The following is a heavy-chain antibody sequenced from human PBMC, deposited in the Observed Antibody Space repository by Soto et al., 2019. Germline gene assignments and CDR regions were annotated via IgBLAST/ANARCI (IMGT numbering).Heavy chain of an antibody. J-gene: IGHJ3*02. CDR3: ARGGSNDWQVAFDI. D-gene: IGHD3-9*01. V-gene: IGHV4-34*01. Sequence: SETLSLTCVVSGGSFSTYYYNWIRQSPGKGLAWLGEINHSGSNNYSPSLKSRVTMSLDTSKNQFSLKLTSVTAADTAVYYCARGGSNDWQVAFDIWGQGTMVTVSS. CDR2: INHSGSN. CDR1: GGSFSTYY.